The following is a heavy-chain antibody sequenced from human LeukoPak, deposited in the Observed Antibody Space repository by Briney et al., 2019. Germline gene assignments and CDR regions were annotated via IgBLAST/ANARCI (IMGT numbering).Heavy chain of an antibody. Sequence: SETLSLTCAVYDGSFSGYYWSWIRQPPGKGLEWIGEINHSGSTNYNPSLKSRVTISVDTSKNQFSLKLSSVTAADTAVYYCARLMRWLHSLEYYYYYMDVWGKGTTVTVSS. CDR3: ARLMRWLHSLEYYYYYMDV. CDR1: DGSFSGYY. CDR2: INHSGST. D-gene: IGHD5-24*01. J-gene: IGHJ6*03. V-gene: IGHV4-34*01.